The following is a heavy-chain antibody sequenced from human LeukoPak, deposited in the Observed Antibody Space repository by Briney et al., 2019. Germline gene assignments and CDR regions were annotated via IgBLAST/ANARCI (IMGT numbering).Heavy chain of an antibody. D-gene: IGHD1-1*01. CDR1: GFTFSDYY. J-gene: IGHJ4*02. Sequence: GGSLRLSCAASGFTFSDYYMSWIRQAPGKGLEWVSYISSSGSTIYYADSVKGRFTISRDNAKNSLYLQMNSLRAEDTAAYYCARDLDWNDVLDYWGQGTLVTVSS. CDR2: ISSSGSTI. CDR3: ARDLDWNDVLDY. V-gene: IGHV3-11*01.